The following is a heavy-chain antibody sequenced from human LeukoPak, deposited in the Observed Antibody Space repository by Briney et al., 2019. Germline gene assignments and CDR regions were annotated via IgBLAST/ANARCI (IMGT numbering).Heavy chain of an antibody. CDR3: VSDYYDSSGYYRPGGY. J-gene: IGHJ4*02. Sequence: SVKVSCKASEGTFSSYAISWVRQAPGQGLEWMGGIIPIFGTANYAQKFQGRVTITADESTSTAYMELSSLRSEDTAVYYCVSDYYDSSGYYRPGGYWGQGTLVTVSS. D-gene: IGHD3-22*01. CDR2: IIPIFGTA. V-gene: IGHV1-69*13. CDR1: EGTFSSYA.